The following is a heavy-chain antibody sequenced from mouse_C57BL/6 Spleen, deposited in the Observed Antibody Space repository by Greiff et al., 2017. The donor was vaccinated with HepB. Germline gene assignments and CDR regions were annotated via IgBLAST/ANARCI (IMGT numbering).Heavy chain of an antibody. CDR3: AREGGDRYFDV. CDR1: GYTFTDYY. CDR2: IYPGSGNT. J-gene: IGHJ1*03. Sequence: VQRVESGAELVRPGASVKLSCKASGYTFTDYYINWVKQRPGQGLEWIARIYPGSGNTYYNEKFKGKATLTAEKSSSTAYMQLSSLTSEDSAVYFCAREGGDRYFDVWGTGTTVTVSS. D-gene: IGHD2-13*01. V-gene: IGHV1-76*01.